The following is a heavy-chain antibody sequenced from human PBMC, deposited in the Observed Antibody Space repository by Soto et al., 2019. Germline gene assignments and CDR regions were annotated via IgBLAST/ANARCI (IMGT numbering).Heavy chain of an antibody. CDR1: GYTFTGYY. D-gene: IGHD6-13*01. CDR3: ARGYHSSSWYFFDY. Sequence: GASVKVSCKASGYTFTGYYMHWVRQAPGQGLEWMGWINPNSGGTNYAQKFQGWVTMTRDTSISTAYMELSRLRSDETAVYYCARGYHSSSWYFFDYWGQETLVPVSS. CDR2: INPNSGGT. J-gene: IGHJ4*02. V-gene: IGHV1-2*04.